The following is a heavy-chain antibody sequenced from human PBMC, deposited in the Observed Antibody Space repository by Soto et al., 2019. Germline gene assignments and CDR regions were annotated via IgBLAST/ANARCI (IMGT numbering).Heavy chain of an antibody. J-gene: IGHJ4*02. V-gene: IGHV4-59*08. CDR3: AGSPSYYDILTGYYVIDY. CDR1: GGSISRYD. Sequence: SETLSLTCTVSGGSISRYDWSWIRQPPWKGLEWIGYIYYSGSTNYNPSLKSRVAISVDTSKNQFSLKLSSVTAADTAVYYCAGSPSYYDILTGYYVIDYWAQGTLVTVSS. D-gene: IGHD3-9*01. CDR2: IYYSGST.